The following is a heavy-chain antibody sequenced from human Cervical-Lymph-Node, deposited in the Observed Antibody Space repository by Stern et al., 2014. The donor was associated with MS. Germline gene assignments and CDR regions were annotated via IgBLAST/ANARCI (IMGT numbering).Heavy chain of an antibody. CDR1: GGSMTNYF. CDR3: ARGAYSSSSDLWY. Sequence: QLQLQESGPGLVQPSETLSLTCSVSGGSMTNYFWSWIRQPPGKGLEWIGYIYHSGSTNYNPSLKSRVTMSVDTSKNQFSLKLTSVTTADTAVYYCARGAYSSSSDLWYWGQGALVTVSS. D-gene: IGHD6-6*01. J-gene: IGHJ4*02. V-gene: IGHV4-59*01. CDR2: IYHSGST.